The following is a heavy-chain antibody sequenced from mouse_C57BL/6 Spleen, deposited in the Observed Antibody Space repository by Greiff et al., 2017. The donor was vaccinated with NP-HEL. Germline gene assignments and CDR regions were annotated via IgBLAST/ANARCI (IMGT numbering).Heavy chain of an antibody. D-gene: IGHD2-3*01. J-gene: IGHJ4*01. CDR2: IDPSDSET. CDR3: ARGNGLLSYYYAMDY. CDR1: GYTFTSYW. Sequence: VQLQQPGAELVRPGSSVKLSCKASGYTFTSYWMHWVKQRPIQGLEWIGNIDPSDSETHYNQKFKDKATLTVDKSSSTAYMQLSSLTSEDSAVYYCARGNGLLSYYYAMDYWGQGTSVTVSS. V-gene: IGHV1-52*01.